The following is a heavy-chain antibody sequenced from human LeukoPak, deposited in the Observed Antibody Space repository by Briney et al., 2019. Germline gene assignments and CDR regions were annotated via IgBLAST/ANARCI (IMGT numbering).Heavy chain of an antibody. CDR2: ISSSSSYI. CDR1: GFTFSSYS. Sequence: PGGSLRLSCAASGFTFSSYSMNWVRQAPGKGLEGVSSISSSSSYIYYADSVKGRFTISRDNAKNSLYLQMNSLRAEDTAVYYCARVWKDYYDSSGPFDYWGQGTLVTVSS. CDR3: ARVWKDYYDSSGPFDY. J-gene: IGHJ4*02. D-gene: IGHD3-22*01. V-gene: IGHV3-21*01.